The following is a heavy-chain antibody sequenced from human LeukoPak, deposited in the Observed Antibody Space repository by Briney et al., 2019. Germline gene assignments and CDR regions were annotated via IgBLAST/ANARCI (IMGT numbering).Heavy chain of an antibody. Sequence: SETLSLTCTASGGSISSYYSSWIRQPPGKGLEWIGYIYYSGSTNYNPSLKSRVTISVDTSKNQFSLKLSSVTAADTAVYYCARDRGDSSGPNHDLDYWGQGTLVTVSS. V-gene: IGHV4-59*01. J-gene: IGHJ4*02. D-gene: IGHD3-22*01. CDR3: ARDRGDSSGPNHDLDY. CDR2: IYYSGST. CDR1: GGSISSYY.